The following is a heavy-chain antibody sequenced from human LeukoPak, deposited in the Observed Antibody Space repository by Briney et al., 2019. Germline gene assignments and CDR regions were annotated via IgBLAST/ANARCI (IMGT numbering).Heavy chain of an antibody. CDR2: IYPGDSDT. D-gene: IGHD3-22*01. Sequence: ASVKVSCKASGYSFSTYTMNWVRQAPGQRLEWMGIIYPGDSDTRYSPSFQGQVTISADKSISTAYLQWSSLKASDTAMYYCATTKYYYDSSGYPTGAFDIWGQGTMVTVSS. J-gene: IGHJ3*02. V-gene: IGHV5-51*01. CDR1: GYSFSTYT. CDR3: ATTKYYYDSSGYPTGAFDI.